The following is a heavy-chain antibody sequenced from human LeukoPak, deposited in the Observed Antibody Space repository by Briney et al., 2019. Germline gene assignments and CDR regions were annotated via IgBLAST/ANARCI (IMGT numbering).Heavy chain of an antibody. D-gene: IGHD6-19*01. V-gene: IGHV5-51*01. Sequence: GESLKISCKGSGYSFPNYWIAWVRQMPGKGLEWMGIIYPGDSDTRFSPSFQGQVTISADKSISTAYLQWSSLKASDTAMYYCARIETAWSLGWPFDYGGKGTLVTVSS. CDR3: ARIETAWSLGWPFDY. J-gene: IGHJ4*02. CDR1: GYSFPNYW. CDR2: IYPGDSDT.